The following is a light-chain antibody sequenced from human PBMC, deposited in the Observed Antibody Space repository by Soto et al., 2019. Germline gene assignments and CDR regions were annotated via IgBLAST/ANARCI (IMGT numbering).Light chain of an antibody. CDR2: DAS. J-gene: IGKJ1*01. CDR1: QSISSW. CDR3: QQYNSYPWT. Sequence: DIQMTQSPSTLSASVGDRVTITCRASQSISSWLAWYQQKPGKAPKLLIYDASSLESGVPSRFSGSGSGTEFTLTISILQPDDFATYYCQQYNSYPWTFCQGTKVEIK. V-gene: IGKV1-5*01.